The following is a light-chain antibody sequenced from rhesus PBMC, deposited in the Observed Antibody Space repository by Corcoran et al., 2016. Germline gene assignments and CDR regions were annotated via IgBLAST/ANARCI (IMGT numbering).Light chain of an antibody. CDR2: GGS. CDR3: KQHTALPLT. CDR1: QSLLHTDGYNY. Sequence: DIVMTQTPLSLPVTPGEPASISCRSSQSLLHTDGYNYLDWSLQKPGQSPQFLFYGGSNRDSGVPDRFSGSGAGADFTLKIRTVEAEDVGVYYCKQHTALPLTFGGGTQVEIK. J-gene: IGKJ4*01. V-gene: IGKV2-61*01.